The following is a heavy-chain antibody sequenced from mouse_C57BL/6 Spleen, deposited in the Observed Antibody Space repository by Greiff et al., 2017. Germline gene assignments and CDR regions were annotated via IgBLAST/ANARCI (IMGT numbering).Heavy chain of an antibody. V-gene: IGHV14-3*01. CDR1: GFNIKNTY. D-gene: IGHD1-1*01. Sequence: EVQLKQSVAELVRPGASVKLSCTASGFNIKNTYMHWVKQRPEQGLEWIGRIDPANGNTKYAPKFQRKATITADTSSNAAYLQLSSLTSEYAAIYYCARNHDYGSHWYFDVWGTGTTVTVSS. CDR3: ARNHDYGSHWYFDV. CDR2: IDPANGNT. J-gene: IGHJ1*03.